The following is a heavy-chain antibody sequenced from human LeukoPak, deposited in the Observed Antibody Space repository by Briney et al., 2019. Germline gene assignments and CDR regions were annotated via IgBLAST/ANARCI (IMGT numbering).Heavy chain of an antibody. Sequence: GGSLRLSCAASGFTFGNYGMHWVRQAPGKGLEWVAFIRYDESNKYYVDSVKGRFTISRDNSKNTLYLQMNSLRTEDTAVYYCAKDQGYSYLVDYYYMDVWGKGTTVTVSS. J-gene: IGHJ6*03. CDR3: AKDQGYSYLVDYYYMDV. D-gene: IGHD5-18*01. CDR2: IRYDESNK. V-gene: IGHV3-30*02. CDR1: GFTFGNYG.